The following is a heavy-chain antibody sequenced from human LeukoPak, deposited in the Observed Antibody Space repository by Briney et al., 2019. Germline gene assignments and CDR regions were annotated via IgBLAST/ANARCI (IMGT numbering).Heavy chain of an antibody. CDR3: ARVGYYYDSSGIDY. D-gene: IGHD3-22*01. CDR2: IYYSGDT. CDR1: GGSLSSYY. V-gene: IGHV4-59*08. Sequence: SETLSLTCTVSGGSLSSYYWSWIRQSPEKGLEWIGHIYYSGDTNYNPSLKSRVTISVDTSKNQFSLKLNSVTAADTAVYYCARVGYYYDSSGIDYWGQGTLVTVSS. J-gene: IGHJ4*02.